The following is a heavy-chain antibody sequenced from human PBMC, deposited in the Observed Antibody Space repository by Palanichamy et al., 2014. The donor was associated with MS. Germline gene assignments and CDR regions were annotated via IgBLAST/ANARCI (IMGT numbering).Heavy chain of an antibody. V-gene: IGHV3-66*01. Sequence: EVQLVESGGGLVQPGGSLRLSCAASGFTVSDSYMMWVRQAPGKGLEWASMIYSGGSTSYADSVEGRFTISRDNTENTLYLQMNSLRAEDTAVYYCARDHYSNYGDYWGQGTLVTVSS. CDR2: IYSGGST. J-gene: IGHJ4*02. CDR3: ARDHYSNYGDY. CDR1: GFTVSDSY. D-gene: IGHD4-11*01.